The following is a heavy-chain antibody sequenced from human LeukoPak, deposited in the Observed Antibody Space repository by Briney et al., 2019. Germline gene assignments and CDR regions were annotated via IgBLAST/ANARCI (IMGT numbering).Heavy chain of an antibody. D-gene: IGHD2-15*01. J-gene: IGHJ4*02. CDR1: GFTFDDYA. Sequence: PGGSLRLSCAASGFTFDDYAMHWVRQAPGKGLEWVSLISWDGGSTYYADSVKGRFTISRDNSKNSLYLQMNSLRAEDTALYYCAKASLCSGGSCYPDLDYWGQGTLVTVSS. V-gene: IGHV3-43D*03. CDR2: ISWDGGST. CDR3: AKASLCSGGSCYPDLDY.